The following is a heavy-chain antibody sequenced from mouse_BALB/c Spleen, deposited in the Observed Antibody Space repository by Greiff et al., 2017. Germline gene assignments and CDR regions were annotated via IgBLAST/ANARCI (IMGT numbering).Heavy chain of an antibody. V-gene: IGHV5-6*01. CDR2: ISSGGSYT. Sequence: EVMLVESGGDLVKPGGSLKLSCAASGFTFSSYGTSWVRQTPDKRLEWVATISSGGSYTYYPDSVKGRFTISRDNAKNTLYLQMSSLKSEDTAMYYCARGEDYFDYWGQGTTLTVSS. J-gene: IGHJ2*01. CDR1: GFTFSSYG. CDR3: ARGEDYFDY.